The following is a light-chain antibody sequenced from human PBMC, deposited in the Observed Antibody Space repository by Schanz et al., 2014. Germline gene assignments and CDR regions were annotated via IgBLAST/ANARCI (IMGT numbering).Light chain of an antibody. CDR1: SNDVGGYDY. V-gene: IGLV2-14*03. CDR3: SSYTSISGRV. CDR2: DVS. J-gene: IGLJ3*02. Sequence: QSALTQPASVSGSPGQSITISCTGTSNDVGGYDYVSWYQQHPGKAPKLMIYDVSNRPSGISDRFSGSKSGNTASLTISGLQAEDEADYYCSSYTSISGRVFGGGTKVTVL.